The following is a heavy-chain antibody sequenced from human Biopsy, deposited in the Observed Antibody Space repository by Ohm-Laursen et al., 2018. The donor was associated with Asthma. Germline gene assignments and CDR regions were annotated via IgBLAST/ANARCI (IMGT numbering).Heavy chain of an antibody. D-gene: IGHD1-1*01. Sequence: LSLTCAASGFTFSSYGMHWVRQAPGKGLEWVAVISYDGSNKYYADSVKGRFTISRDNSKNMLYLQMNSLRAEDTAVYYCAKESGSNYAFDIWGQGTMVTVSS. CDR2: ISYDGSNK. V-gene: IGHV3-30*18. J-gene: IGHJ3*02. CDR3: AKESGSNYAFDI. CDR1: GFTFSSYG.